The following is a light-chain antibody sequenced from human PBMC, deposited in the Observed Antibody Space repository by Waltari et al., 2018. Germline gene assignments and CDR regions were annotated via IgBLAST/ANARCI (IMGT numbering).Light chain of an antibody. CDR1: SSDVGSYNP. J-gene: IGLJ2*01. Sequence: QSALTQPASVSGSPGQSITISCTGTSSDVGSYNPVPWYQQHPGKAPKLMIYEGIKRPAGVSNSFAGAKSCNTAFLTISGLQAEDEADYYCCSYAGSSTLVFGGGTKLTVL. CDR3: CSYAGSSTLV. CDR2: EGI. V-gene: IGLV2-23*01.